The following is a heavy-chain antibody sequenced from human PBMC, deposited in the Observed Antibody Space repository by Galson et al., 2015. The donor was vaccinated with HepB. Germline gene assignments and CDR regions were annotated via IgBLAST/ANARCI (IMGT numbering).Heavy chain of an antibody. D-gene: IGHD1-26*01. CDR2: FDPEDGET. V-gene: IGHV1-24*01. CDR1: GYTLTELS. CDR3: ATSNALISGSYSSFDY. Sequence: SVKVSCKVSGYTLTELSMHWVRQAPGKGLEWMGGFDPEDGETIYAQKFQGRVTMTEDTSTDTAYMELSSLRSEDTAVYYCATSNALISGSYSSFDYWGQGTLVTVSS. J-gene: IGHJ4*02.